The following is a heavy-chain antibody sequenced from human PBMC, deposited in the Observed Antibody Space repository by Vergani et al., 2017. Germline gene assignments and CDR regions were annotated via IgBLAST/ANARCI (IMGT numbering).Heavy chain of an antibody. Sequence: EVQLLESGGNLIQPGGSLRLSCGASGFTFSSYAMTWVRLAPGKGLQWVSAISGSGGNTFYTDSVKGRFTISRDNSKDTLYLQMNSLRVEDTAIYDCAKARDPNCKGGNCYSYYYGLDLWGQGTTVTVSS. CDR1: GFTFSSYA. D-gene: IGHD2-21*01. J-gene: IGHJ6*02. CDR3: AKARDPNCKGGNCYSYYYGLDL. V-gene: IGHV3-23*01. CDR2: ISGSGGNT.